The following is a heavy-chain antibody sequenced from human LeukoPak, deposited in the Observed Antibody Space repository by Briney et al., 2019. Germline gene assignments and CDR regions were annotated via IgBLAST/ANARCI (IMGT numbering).Heavy chain of an antibody. CDR3: ARGRGSSWAIKYYYYGMDV. V-gene: IGHV6-1*01. D-gene: IGHD6-13*01. CDR1: GDSVSSNSAA. J-gene: IGHJ6*02. CDR2: TYYRSKWYN. Sequence: SQTLSLTCAISGDSVSSNSAAWNWIRQSPSRGLEWLGRTYYRSKWYNDYAVSVKSRITINPDTSKNQFSLKLSSVTAADTAVYYCARGRGSSWAIKYYYYGMDVWGQGTTVTVSS.